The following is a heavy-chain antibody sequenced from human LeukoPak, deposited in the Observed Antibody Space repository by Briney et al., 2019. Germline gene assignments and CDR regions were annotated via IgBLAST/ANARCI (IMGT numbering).Heavy chain of an antibody. Sequence: PGGSLRLSCAASGFTFSSYWMSWVRQAPGKGLEWVANIKQDGSEKYYADSVKGRFTISRDNAKNSLYLQMNSLRAEDTAVYYCARVLRRYYDIFDYWGQGTLVTVSS. CDR2: IKQDGSEK. V-gene: IGHV3-7*03. D-gene: IGHD3-9*01. CDR1: GFTFSSYW. J-gene: IGHJ4*02. CDR3: ARVLRRYYDIFDY.